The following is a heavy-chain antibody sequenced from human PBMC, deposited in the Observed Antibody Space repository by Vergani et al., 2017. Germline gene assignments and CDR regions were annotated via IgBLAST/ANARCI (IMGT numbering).Heavy chain of an antibody. CDR2: IHYSENT. Sequence: QVQLQESGPGLVKSSETLSLTCSVSFDSIRNLYCNWIRQPPGKGLEWIGSIHYSENTNYNPSLKTRVTISVDTSKNQFSLTLTSVTAADTAVYYCASGSHSGQRADRWGQGSLDTVTS. D-gene: IGHD6-19*01. CDR3: ASGSHSGQRADR. J-gene: IGHJ5*02. CDR1: FDSIRNLY. V-gene: IGHV4-59*11.